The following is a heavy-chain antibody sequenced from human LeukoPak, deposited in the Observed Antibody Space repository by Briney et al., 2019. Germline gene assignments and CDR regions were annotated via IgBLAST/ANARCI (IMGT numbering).Heavy chain of an antibody. CDR1: GYTFTSYG. CDR3: TKGGAMVATVDF. J-gene: IGHJ4*02. CDR2: ISAYNGNT. V-gene: IGHV1-18*01. Sequence: ASVKVSCKASGYTFTSYGISWVRQAPGQGLEWMGWISAYNGNTNYAQKFQGRVTMTIDTSTTTAYMDLRSLTSDDTAMYYCTKGGAMVATVDFWGQGTLVTVSS. D-gene: IGHD5-18*01.